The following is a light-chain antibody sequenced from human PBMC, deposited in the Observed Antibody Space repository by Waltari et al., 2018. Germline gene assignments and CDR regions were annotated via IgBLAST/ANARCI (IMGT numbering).Light chain of an antibody. CDR2: LDS. J-gene: IGLJ3*02. CDR3: HVWDANTVM. CDR1: NIGSRS. Sequence: SSVLTQAPSVSVAPGQTATVTCGGDNIGSRSVPWYQQKPGRAPVLVVYLDSDRPSGIPERFSGSKSGNAATLTISRVEAGDEADYYCHVWDANTVMFGGGTKLTVL. V-gene: IGLV3-21*02.